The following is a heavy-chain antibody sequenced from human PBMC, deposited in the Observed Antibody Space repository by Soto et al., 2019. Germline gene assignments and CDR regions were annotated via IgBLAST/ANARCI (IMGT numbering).Heavy chain of an antibody. CDR2: IYWDDDK. CDR3: ARWQQQLDY. CDR1: VFSLSTSVVV. V-gene: IGHV2-5*02. J-gene: IGHJ4*02. Sequence: SGPTLVNPTHTLTMTCALSVFSLSTSVVVVGWIRQPPGKALEWLALIYWDDDKRYSPSLKSRLTITKDTSKNQVVLTMTNMDPVDTATYYCARWQQQLDYWGQGTLVTVSS. D-gene: IGHD6-13*01.